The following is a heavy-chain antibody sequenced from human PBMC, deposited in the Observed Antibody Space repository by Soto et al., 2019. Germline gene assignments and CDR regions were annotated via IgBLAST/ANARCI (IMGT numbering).Heavy chain of an antibody. J-gene: IGHJ4*02. Sequence: EVQLVESGGALVEPGGSLRLSCAASGFTFNNARMSWVRQAPGKGLDWVGRIDAGKTDFAAPVEGRFTFSRDDSRNTLFLQMTSLKTEGTGVYYCTSTAAAKVGTLSYWGQGTLVTVSS. CDR2: IDAGKT. D-gene: IGHD1-26*01. CDR1: GFTFNNAR. CDR3: TSTAAAKVGTLSY. V-gene: IGHV3-15*02.